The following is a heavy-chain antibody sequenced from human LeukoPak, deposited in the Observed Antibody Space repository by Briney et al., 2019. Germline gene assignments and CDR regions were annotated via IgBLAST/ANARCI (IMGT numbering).Heavy chain of an antibody. Sequence: GASVKVSCKASGYTFTSYDINWVRQAPGQGLEWMGWISAYTGNANYAQKLQGRVTMTTDTSTSTAYMELRSLRSEDTAVYYCARAVRITGTPYMDVWGKGTTVSVSS. D-gene: IGHD1-7*01. V-gene: IGHV1-18*01. CDR1: GYTFTSYD. J-gene: IGHJ6*03. CDR2: ISAYTGNA. CDR3: ARAVRITGTPYMDV.